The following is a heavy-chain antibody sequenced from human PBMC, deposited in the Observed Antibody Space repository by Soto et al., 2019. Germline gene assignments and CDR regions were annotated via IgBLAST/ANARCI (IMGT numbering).Heavy chain of an antibody. J-gene: IGHJ2*01. CDR2: IYYSGST. Sequence: QVQLQESGPGLVKPSETLSLTCTVSGGSISSYYWSWIRQPPGKGLEWIGYIYYSGSTNYNPSLKSRVTISIDTSKNQFSLKLSPVTAADTAVYYCARKYSSSWYRRWYFDLWGRGTLVTVSS. V-gene: IGHV4-59*08. D-gene: IGHD6-13*01. CDR3: ARKYSSSWYRRWYFDL. CDR1: GGSISSYY.